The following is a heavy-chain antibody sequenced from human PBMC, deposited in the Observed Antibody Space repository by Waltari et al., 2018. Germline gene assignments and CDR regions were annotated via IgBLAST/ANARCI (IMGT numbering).Heavy chain of an antibody. D-gene: IGHD3-3*01. V-gene: IGHV3-15*01. CDR1: GFTVSNAW. Sequence: EMQLVESGRGLVKPGGSLRLSCAASGFTVSNAWMGWDPQASGKGMEWVGRIKSKTHGGTTDYAAPVKGRFTISRDDSKSTVDLQMDSLKTEDTAVYYCTTDSGVVQNWFNPWGPGTLVTVSS. CDR2: IKSKTHGGTT. CDR3: TTDSGVVQNWFNP. J-gene: IGHJ5*02.